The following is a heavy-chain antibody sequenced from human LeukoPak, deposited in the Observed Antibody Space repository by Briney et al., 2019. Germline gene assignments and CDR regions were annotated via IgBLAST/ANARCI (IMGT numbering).Heavy chain of an antibody. CDR2: IYYSGST. V-gene: IGHV4-59*01. D-gene: IGHD5-24*01. Sequence: SETLSLTCTVSGGSISSYYWSWIRQPPGKGLEWIGYIYYSGSTNYNPSLKSRVTISVDTPKNQFSLKLSSVTAADTAVYYCARVRDGYVSYWGQGTLVTVSS. CDR1: GGSISSYY. J-gene: IGHJ4*02. CDR3: ARVRDGYVSY.